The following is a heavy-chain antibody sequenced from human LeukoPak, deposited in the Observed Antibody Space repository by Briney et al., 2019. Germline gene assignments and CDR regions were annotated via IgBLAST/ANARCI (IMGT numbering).Heavy chain of an antibody. V-gene: IGHV3-23*01. Sequence: GGSLRLSCAASGFTFSDHAMSWVREAPVQGREWVSSINGNGGGSYYIDSVKGRFTVSRDNSENALYLQMNNLRTEYTAVYYCAKGDSSGWPYYVDYGGQGTLVTVSS. CDR3: AKGDSSGWPYYVDY. D-gene: IGHD6-25*01. CDR1: GFTFSDHA. J-gene: IGHJ4*02. CDR2: INGNGGGS.